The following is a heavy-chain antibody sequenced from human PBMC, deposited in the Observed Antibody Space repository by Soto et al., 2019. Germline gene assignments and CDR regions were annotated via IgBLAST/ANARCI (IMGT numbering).Heavy chain of an antibody. D-gene: IGHD6-25*01. CDR1: GYSFTSHY. CDR3: ASVQCCHDLRWRLAF. V-gene: IGHV1-46*03. J-gene: IGHJ1*01. Sequence: ASVKVSCKAIGYSFTSHYMHWVRQAPGQGLEWMGTIYPGGVNIGYAQKFKGRVTMTKDTSTSTVYMELNSLTSEDTAVYYCASVQCCHDLRWRLAFCGQGSLVPVSS. CDR2: IYPGGVNI.